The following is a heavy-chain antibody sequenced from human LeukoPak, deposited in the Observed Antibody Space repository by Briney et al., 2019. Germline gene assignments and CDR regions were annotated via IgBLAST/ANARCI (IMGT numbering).Heavy chain of an antibody. D-gene: IGHD4-23*01. V-gene: IGHV1-18*04. Sequence: ASVKVSCKASGYTFTNYYMHWVRQAPGQGLEWMGWISAYNGNTNYAQKLQGSVTMTTDTSTSTAYMELSSLRSEDTAVYYCARGDYGGNAPYNWFDPWGQGTLVTVSS. J-gene: IGHJ5*02. CDR2: ISAYNGNT. CDR3: ARGDYGGNAPYNWFDP. CDR1: GYTFTNYY.